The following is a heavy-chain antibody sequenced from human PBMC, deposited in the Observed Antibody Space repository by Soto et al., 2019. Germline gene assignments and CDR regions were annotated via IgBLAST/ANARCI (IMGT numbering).Heavy chain of an antibody. D-gene: IGHD3-3*01. CDR2: ISGSGGSK. Sequence: EVQLVESGGGLVKPGGSLRLSCAASGFTFSDYAMNWVRQAPGKGLEWVAAISGSGGSKYYADSVKGRFTISRADSKNTVYLQMNSLRAEDTALYYCANGRFLEWLLPDNWFDPWGQGTLVTVSS. CDR1: GFTFSDYA. J-gene: IGHJ5*02. CDR3: ANGRFLEWLLPDNWFDP. V-gene: IGHV3-23*04.